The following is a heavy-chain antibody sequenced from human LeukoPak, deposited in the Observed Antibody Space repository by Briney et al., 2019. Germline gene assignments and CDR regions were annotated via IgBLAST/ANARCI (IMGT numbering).Heavy chain of an antibody. CDR3: ASPTIFGVVPAGP. J-gene: IGHJ5*02. Sequence: PSETVSLTCTVSGVSISTTSYYWGWIRQPPGKGLEWIGNIYYSGSTNYNPSLKSRVTISIDPSNNQFSLKLSSVTAADTAVYFCASPTIFGVVPAGPWGQGASVIVSS. D-gene: IGHD3-3*01. CDR1: GVSISTTSYY. CDR2: IYYSGST. V-gene: IGHV4-39*01.